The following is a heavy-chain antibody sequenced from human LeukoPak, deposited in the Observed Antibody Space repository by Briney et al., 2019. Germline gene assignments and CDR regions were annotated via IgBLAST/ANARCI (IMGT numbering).Heavy chain of an antibody. J-gene: IGHJ5*02. CDR2: INPNSGGT. V-gene: IGHV1-2*02. CDR1: GYIFTGYY. D-gene: IGHD3-10*01. CDR3: ARANSGGFDP. Sequence: ASVKVSCKASGYIFTGYYMHWVRQAPGQGLEWMGWINPNSGGTNYAQKFQGRVTMTRDTSISTVYMELSRLRSDDTAVYYCARANSGGFDPWGQGTLVTVSS.